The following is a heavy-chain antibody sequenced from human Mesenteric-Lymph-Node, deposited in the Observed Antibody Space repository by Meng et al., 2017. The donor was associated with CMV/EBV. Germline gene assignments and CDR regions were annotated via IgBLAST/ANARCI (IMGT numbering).Heavy chain of an antibody. V-gene: IGHV4-59*01. CDR1: GASISGYY. CDR2: ISYSGST. CDR3: ARDRKSGSEFDY. D-gene: IGHD1-26*01. Sequence: GSLRLSCTVSGASISGYYWSWIRQSPGKGLEWIGWISYSGSTNYNPPLKSRVTISVDTSKNQFSLRLRSVTAADTGVYYCARDRKSGSEFDYWGQGTLVTVSS. J-gene: IGHJ4*02.